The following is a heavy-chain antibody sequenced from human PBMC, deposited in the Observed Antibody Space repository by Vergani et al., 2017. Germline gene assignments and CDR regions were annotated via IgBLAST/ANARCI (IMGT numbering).Heavy chain of an antibody. D-gene: IGHD3-22*01. CDR1: GGSISSYY. V-gene: IGHV4-59*01. CDR3: ARGSVGGSGYYYGSDY. J-gene: IGHJ4*02. Sequence: QLQLQESGPGLVKPSETLSLTCTVSGGSISSYYWSWIRQPPGKGLEWIGYIYYSGSTNYNPSLKSRVTISVDTSKNQFSLKLSSVTAADTAVYYCARGSVGGSGYYYGSDYWGQGTLVTVSS. CDR2: IYYSGST.